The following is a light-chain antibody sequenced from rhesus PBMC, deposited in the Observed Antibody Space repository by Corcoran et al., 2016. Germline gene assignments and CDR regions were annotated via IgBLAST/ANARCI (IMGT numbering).Light chain of an antibody. Sequence: QAAPTQAPSVSGSPGQSVTVSCTGTSNDIGGSNRVSWYQQHPGKAPKLMIYEVNKRPSGVSDRFSGSKSGNPASLTISGLQAEDEAHYYCSSYANSGTFIFGAGTRLTVL. J-gene: IGLJ1*01. CDR3: SSYANSGTFI. CDR2: EVN. V-gene: IGLV2-13*03. CDR1: SNDIGGSNR.